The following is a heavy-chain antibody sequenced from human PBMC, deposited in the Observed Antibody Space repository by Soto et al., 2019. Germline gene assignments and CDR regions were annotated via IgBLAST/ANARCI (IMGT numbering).Heavy chain of an antibody. Sequence: QVQHMQSGAEVKKPGDSVKVSCKASGYSFTGHYMHWVRRAPGQGLEWMGWVNLNTGGTDYAQEFQGRVTMTTATSIRTVYLEVTRLKFADTAIYYCARDPSSFLGRVYGMDVWGQGTAVTVSS. CDR2: VNLNTGGT. CDR3: ARDPSSFLGRVYGMDV. CDR1: GYSFTGHY. J-gene: IGHJ6*02. V-gene: IGHV1-2*02.